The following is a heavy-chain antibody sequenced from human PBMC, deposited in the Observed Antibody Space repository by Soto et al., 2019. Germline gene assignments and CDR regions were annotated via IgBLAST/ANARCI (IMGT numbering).Heavy chain of an antibody. CDR3: ARSPRSSPYFDY. V-gene: IGHV5-51*01. CDR1: GYTFSNFC. D-gene: IGHD6-13*01. CDR2: IYPGDHET. Sequence: PGVSVKISCQCSGYTFSNFCIGWVLQLPGKGLEWMGIIYPGDHETRYSPSFHGKVTISADKSINTAYLQWNSLEASDTAFYFCARSPRSSPYFDYWGQGALVTVSS. J-gene: IGHJ4*02.